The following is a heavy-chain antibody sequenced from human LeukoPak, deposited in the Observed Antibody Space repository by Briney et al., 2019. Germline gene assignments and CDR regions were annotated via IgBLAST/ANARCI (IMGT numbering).Heavy chain of an antibody. CDR1: GFSFNNYA. CDR3: VKGGYDYIEVAYFDF. V-gene: IGHV3-23*01. D-gene: IGHD5-12*01. Sequence: GGSLRLSCAASGFSFNNYAMSWVRQAPGKGLEWVSIIIASSGATFYADSVKGRFTISRDTSKNTLYLQLNSLRLEDTAVYYCVKGGYDYIEVAYFDFWSQGTLVTVSS. J-gene: IGHJ4*02. CDR2: IIASSGAT.